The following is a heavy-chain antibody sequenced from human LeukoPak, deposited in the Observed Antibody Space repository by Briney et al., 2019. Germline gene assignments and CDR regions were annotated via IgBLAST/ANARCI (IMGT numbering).Heavy chain of an antibody. CDR3: ASLDSAHPSGVH. D-gene: IGHD5-18*01. CDR2: MKRDGSEK. J-gene: IGHJ4*02. V-gene: IGHV3-7*01. Sequence: GGSLRLSREASTFTFIPGWMSWVRQAPGKGLEWVAMMKRDGSEKLYVDSVRGRFTISRDNAKNSLYLQMDSLRDEDSALYYCASLDSAHPSGVHWGQGTLVTVSS. CDR1: TFTFIPGW.